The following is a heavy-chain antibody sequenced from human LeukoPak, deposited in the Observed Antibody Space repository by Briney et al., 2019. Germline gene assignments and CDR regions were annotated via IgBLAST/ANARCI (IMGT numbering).Heavy chain of an antibody. Sequence: GGSLRLSCAASGFTFSSYSMNWVRQAPGKGLEWVSAISGSGGSTYYADSVKGRFTISRDNSKNTLYLQMNSLRAEDTAVYYCTKVPVFSLTISEVVTDDAFDIWGQGTIVTVSS. CDR3: TKVPVFSLTISEVVTDDAFDI. V-gene: IGHV3-23*01. D-gene: IGHD3-3*01. J-gene: IGHJ3*02. CDR1: GFTFSSYS. CDR2: ISGSGGST.